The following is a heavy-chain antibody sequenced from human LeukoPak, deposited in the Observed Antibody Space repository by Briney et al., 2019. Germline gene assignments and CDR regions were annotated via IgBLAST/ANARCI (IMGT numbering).Heavy chain of an antibody. V-gene: IGHV1-69*01. Sequence: SVKVSCKASGGIFSSYAISWVRQAPGQGLEWMGGIIPIFGTANYAQKFQGRVTITADESTSTAYMELSSLRSEDTAVYYCARARGQVYYYYGMDVWGQGTTVTVSS. CDR3: ARARGQVYYYYGMDV. CDR1: GGIFSSYA. J-gene: IGHJ6*02. CDR2: IIPIFGTA.